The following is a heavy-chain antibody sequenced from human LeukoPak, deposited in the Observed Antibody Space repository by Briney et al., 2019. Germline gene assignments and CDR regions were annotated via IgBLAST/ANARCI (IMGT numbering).Heavy chain of an antibody. CDR1: GFTFSSYS. CDR2: ISSSSSYI. CDR3: ARGRPKAAGGYYYGMDV. V-gene: IGHV3-21*01. Sequence: GGSLRLSCAASGFTFSSYSMNWVRQAPGKGLEWVSSISSSSSYIYYADSVKGRFTISRDNAKNSLYLQMNSLRAEDTAVYYCARGRPKAAGGYYYGMDVWGQGTTVTVSS. J-gene: IGHJ6*02. D-gene: IGHD6-13*01.